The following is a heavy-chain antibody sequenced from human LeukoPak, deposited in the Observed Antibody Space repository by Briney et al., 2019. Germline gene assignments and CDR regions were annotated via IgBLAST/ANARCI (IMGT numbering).Heavy chain of an antibody. V-gene: IGHV3-30*02. CDR1: GFTFSGYG. D-gene: IGHD3-22*01. CDR3: AKDLRPRYYYDSSGYFGTDY. J-gene: IGHJ4*02. CDR2: IWYDGSNK. Sequence: GGSLRLSCAASGFTFSGYGMHWVRQAPGKGLEWVAVIWYDGSNKYYADSVKGRFTISRDNSKNTLYLQMNSLRAEDTAVYYCAKDLRPRYYYDSSGYFGTDYWGQGTLVTVSS.